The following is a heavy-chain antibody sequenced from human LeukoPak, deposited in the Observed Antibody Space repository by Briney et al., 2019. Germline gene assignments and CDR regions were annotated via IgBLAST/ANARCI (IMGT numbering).Heavy chain of an antibody. V-gene: IGHV4-38-2*02. J-gene: IGHJ4*02. CDR2: TYHSRST. D-gene: IGHD2-15*01. Sequence: ASEALFLTCTFSGYSISSGYYWGWIRQPPGKGLEGIGSTYHSRSTYSNPSLKSRDTISVDTSKNQFSLKLSSVTAADTAVYYCARDVDIVVVVAADNFRTTSGYDYWGQGTLVTVSS. CDR1: GYSISSGYY. CDR3: ARDVDIVVVVAADNFRTTSGYDY.